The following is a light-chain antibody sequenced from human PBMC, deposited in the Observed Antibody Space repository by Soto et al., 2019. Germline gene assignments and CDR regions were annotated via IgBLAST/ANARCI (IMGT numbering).Light chain of an antibody. Sequence: QSALTQPASVSGSHGQSITISCTGTSSDVGSYNLVSWYQQHPGKAPKLMIYEVSKRPSGVSNRFSGSKSGNTASLTISGLQAEDEADYSCCSYAGSSTFVVFGGGTKLTVL. CDR1: SSDVGSYNL. CDR2: EVS. V-gene: IGLV2-23*02. J-gene: IGLJ2*01. CDR3: CSYAGSSTFVV.